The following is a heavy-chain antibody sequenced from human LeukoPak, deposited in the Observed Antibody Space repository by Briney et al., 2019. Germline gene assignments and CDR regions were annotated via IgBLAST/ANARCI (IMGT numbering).Heavy chain of an antibody. CDR2: IKPDGSEK. CDR3: ARAGGLDY. D-gene: IGHD6-25*01. V-gene: IGHV3-7*01. J-gene: IGHJ4*02. CDR1: GFGLSSHW. Sequence: PGGSLRLSCVASGFGLSSHWMTWVRQAPGKGLEWVANIKPDGSEKNYVDSVKGRFTISRDNAKNSLYLQMNNLRAEDTAVYYCARAGGLDYWGQGTLVTVSS.